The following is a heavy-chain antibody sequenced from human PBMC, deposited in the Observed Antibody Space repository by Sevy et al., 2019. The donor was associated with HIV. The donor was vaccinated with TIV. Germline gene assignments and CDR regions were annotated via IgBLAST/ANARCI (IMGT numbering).Heavy chain of an antibody. CDR3: VKDLSGSPYYYYYGMDV. J-gene: IGHJ6*02. Sequence: GGSLRLSCSASGFTFSSYAMHWVRQAPGKGLEYVSAISSNGGSTYYADSVKGRFTISRDNSKNTPYLQISSLRAEDTALYYCVKDLSGSPYYYYYGMDVWGQGTTVTVSS. V-gene: IGHV3-64D*06. CDR1: GFTFSSYA. CDR2: ISSNGGST. D-gene: IGHD3-10*01.